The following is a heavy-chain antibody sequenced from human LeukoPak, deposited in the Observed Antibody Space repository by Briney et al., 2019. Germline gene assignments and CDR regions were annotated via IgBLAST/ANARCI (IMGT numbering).Heavy chain of an antibody. J-gene: IGHJ3*02. CDR3: ARDDYDSSGDALDI. D-gene: IGHD3-22*01. CDR1: GYTFTSYA. V-gene: IGHV7-4-1*02. CDR2: INTNTGNP. Sequence: ASVKVSCKASGYTFTSYAMNWVRQAPGQGLEWMGWINTNTGNPTYAQGFTGRFVFSLDTSVSTAYLQISSLKAEDTAAYYCARDDYDSSGDALDIWGQGTMVTVSS.